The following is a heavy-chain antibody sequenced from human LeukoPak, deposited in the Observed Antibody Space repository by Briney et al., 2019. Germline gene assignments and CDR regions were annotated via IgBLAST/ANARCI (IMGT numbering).Heavy chain of an antibody. J-gene: IGHJ4*02. CDR1: GFTFSSYA. Sequence: QPGGSLRLSCAASGFTFSSYAMHWVRQAPGKGLEWVAVISYDGSNKYYADSVKGRFTISRDNSKNTLYLQMNSLRAEDTAVYYCARSGYLEWLWGALDYWGQGTLVTVS. CDR2: ISYDGSNK. V-gene: IGHV3-30-3*01. D-gene: IGHD3-3*01. CDR3: ARSGYLEWLWGALDY.